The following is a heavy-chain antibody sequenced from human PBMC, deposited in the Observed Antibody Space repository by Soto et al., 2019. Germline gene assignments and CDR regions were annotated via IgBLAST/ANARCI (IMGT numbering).Heavy chain of an antibody. CDR2: ISWNADIV. J-gene: IGHJ6*02. V-gene: IGHV3-9*01. D-gene: IGHD2-2*01. Sequence: EVQLVESGGGWVQPGGSLRLSCEGSGLNFEDYAMYWVRQVPGKGLEWVASISWNADIVGYADSVRGRFTISRDNAQNSLSLEMNSLRVEDTALYYCAKDKGPRYWSRSSWYWVAVGMDVWGQGTTVTVSS. CDR3: AKDKGPRYWSRSSWYWVAVGMDV. CDR1: GLNFEDYA.